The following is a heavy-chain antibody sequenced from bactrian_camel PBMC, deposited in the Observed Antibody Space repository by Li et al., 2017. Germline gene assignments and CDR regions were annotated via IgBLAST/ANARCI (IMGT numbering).Heavy chain of an antibody. Sequence: VQLVESGGGSVQAGGSLRLSCAVSGYQYSCMGWFRQAPEKEREGVAAIDTGDGSTYYLNSVEGRFTISHDNAKNTVYLQMNSLKPEDTAMYYCAARGPYCYTKLSVRDFTYWGQGTQVTVS. CDR3: AARGPYCYTKLSVRDFTY. J-gene: IGHJ6*01. V-gene: IGHV3S40*01. D-gene: IGHD2*01. CDR1: GYQYSC. CDR2: IDTGDGST.